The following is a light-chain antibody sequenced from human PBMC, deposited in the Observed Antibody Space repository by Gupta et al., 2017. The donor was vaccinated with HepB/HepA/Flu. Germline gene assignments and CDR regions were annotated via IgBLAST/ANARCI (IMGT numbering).Light chain of an antibody. CDR1: QGINNY. V-gene: IGKV1-9*01. CDR3: QQAEAYPVT. Sequence: DIQLTQSPSFLSASVGDRVTISCRASQGINNYLAWYQQKPGKAPKLLIYAAFTLQSGVPSRFSGSGSGTEFTLTISSLEPEDFATYYCQQAEAYPVTFGQGTQVDIK. CDR2: AAF. J-gene: IGKJ5*01.